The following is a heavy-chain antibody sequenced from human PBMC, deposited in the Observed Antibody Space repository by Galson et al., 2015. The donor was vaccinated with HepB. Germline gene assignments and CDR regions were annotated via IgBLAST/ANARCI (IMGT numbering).Heavy chain of an antibody. CDR3: TRGYYYDSSGYYYVGYFQH. V-gene: IGHV3-49*04. CDR2: IRSKAYGGTT. D-gene: IGHD3-22*01. J-gene: IGHJ1*01. CDR1: GFTFNSYN. Sequence: SLRLSCAASGFTFNSYNMNWVRQAPGKGLEWVGFIRSKAYGGTTEYAASVKGRFTISRDDSKSIAYLQMNSLKTEDTAVYYCTRGYYYDSSGYYYVGYFQHWGQGTLVTVSS.